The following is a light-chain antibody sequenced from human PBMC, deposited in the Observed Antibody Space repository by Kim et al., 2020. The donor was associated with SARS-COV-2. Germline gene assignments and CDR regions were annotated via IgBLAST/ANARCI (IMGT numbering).Light chain of an antibody. V-gene: IGLV2-14*03. J-gene: IGLJ1*01. CDR2: DVN. CDR3: RSFTSSYTYV. Sequence: GSPGQSITISCARSSSDIGKYNYVSWYQQRPGDAPKLIIYDVNNRPSGASSRFSGSKSGNTASLTVSGLQAADEADYYCRSFTSSYTYVFGTGTKVTV. CDR1: SSDIGKYNY.